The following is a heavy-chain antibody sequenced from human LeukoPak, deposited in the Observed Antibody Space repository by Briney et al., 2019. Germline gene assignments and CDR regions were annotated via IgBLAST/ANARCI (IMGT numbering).Heavy chain of an antibody. D-gene: IGHD6-13*01. Sequence: ASVRVSCKTSGYTFTDYYLHWVRQAPGQGLEWMGRIDPSSGGTNYAQKFQVRVTVTRDTSISTVYVELSGLRSDDTAVYYCARVPGPYTTSRFDYWGQGTLVTVSS. CDR3: ARVPGPYTTSRFDY. J-gene: IGHJ4*02. CDR2: IDPSSGGT. V-gene: IGHV1-2*02. CDR1: GYTFTDYY.